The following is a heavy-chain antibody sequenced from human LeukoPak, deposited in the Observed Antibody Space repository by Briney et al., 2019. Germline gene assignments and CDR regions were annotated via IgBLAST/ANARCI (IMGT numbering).Heavy chain of an antibody. J-gene: IGHJ6*03. Sequence: GGSLRLSCAASGFTVSSNYMSWVRQAPGKGLEWVSVIYSGGSTYYADSVTGRFTISRDNAKNSLYLQMNSLRAEDTAVYYCARGATMVRGVMGSHYYYYYMDVWGKGTTVTVSS. CDR2: IYSGGST. CDR3: ARGATMVRGVMGSHYYYYYMDV. D-gene: IGHD3-10*01. V-gene: IGHV3-53*01. CDR1: GFTVSSNY.